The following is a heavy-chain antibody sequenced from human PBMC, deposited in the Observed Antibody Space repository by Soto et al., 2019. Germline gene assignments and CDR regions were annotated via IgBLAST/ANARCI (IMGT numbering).Heavy chain of an antibody. D-gene: IGHD1-7*01. V-gene: IGHV4-4*02. Sequence: PSETLSLPCAVSGGSFTSNNWWTWVRQPPGQELEWIGEIYRTGSTNYNPSLKSRVILSLYNSANQSSLKGTSLTAADTAVYSCASRDPRTRVDYWSQGTLVTGSS. CDR1: GGSFTSNNW. J-gene: IGHJ4*02. CDR2: IYRTGST. CDR3: ASRDPRTRVDY.